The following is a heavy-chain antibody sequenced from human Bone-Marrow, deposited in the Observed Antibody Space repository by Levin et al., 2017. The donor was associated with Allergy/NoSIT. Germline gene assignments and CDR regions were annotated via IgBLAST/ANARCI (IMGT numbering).Heavy chain of an antibody. D-gene: IGHD3-3*01. Sequence: GGSLRLSCAASGITFRNSWMSWVRQAPGKGLEWVANIKQDGSEKFHVDPVNGRFIISRDNSKNLLYLQMNSLRAEDTALYYCAGHGGDFWSGLDYFDSWGQGTLVTVSS. CDR3: AGHGGDFWSGLDYFDS. J-gene: IGHJ4*02. CDR2: IKQDGSEK. V-gene: IGHV3-7*01. CDR1: GITFRNSW.